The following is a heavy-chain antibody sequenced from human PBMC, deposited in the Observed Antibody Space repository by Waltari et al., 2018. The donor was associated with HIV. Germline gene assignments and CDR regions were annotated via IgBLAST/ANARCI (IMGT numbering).Heavy chain of an antibody. D-gene: IGHD6-19*01. CDR2: KKEDGSER. CDR3: ARLQWATQNLDF. V-gene: IGHV3-7*01. J-gene: IGHJ4*02. Sequence: EVQLVESGGGSVQPGGSLRLSCTVSGFTFSRSWMTWVRQAPGRGLEWVAKKKEDGSERSYVESVKGRFIISRDNAKNSLFLQMYGLGAEDTGVYYCARLQWATQNLDFWGQGTLVTVSS. CDR1: GFTFSRSW.